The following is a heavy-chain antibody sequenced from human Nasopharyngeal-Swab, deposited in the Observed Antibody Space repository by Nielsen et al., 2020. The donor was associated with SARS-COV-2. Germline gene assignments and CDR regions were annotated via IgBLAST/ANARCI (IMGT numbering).Heavy chain of an antibody. Sequence: GGSLRLSCAASGFVFSGSAIHWVRQASGKGLEWVGRIGDKAHNYATTYAASVKGRFTISRDDSKNTAFLQMNSLRVEDTALYYCAKAPYLRGLDVWGQGTTVTVSS. J-gene: IGHJ6*02. CDR3: AKAPYLRGLDV. CDR2: IGDKAHNYAT. CDR1: GFVFSGSA. D-gene: IGHD2-21*01. V-gene: IGHV3-73*01.